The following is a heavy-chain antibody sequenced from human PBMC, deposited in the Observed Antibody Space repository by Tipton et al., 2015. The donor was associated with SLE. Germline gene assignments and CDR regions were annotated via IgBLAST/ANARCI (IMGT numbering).Heavy chain of an antibody. CDR3: SVQLIRLGELLDY. D-gene: IGHD3-16*01. CDR2: INHSGST. J-gene: IGHJ4*02. Sequence: TLSLTCTVSGGSINSYYWSWIRQPPGKGLEWIGEINHSGSTNYNPSLKSRVTISVDTSKNQFSLKLSSVTAADTAVYYCSVQLIRLGELLDYWGQGTLVTVSS. V-gene: IGHV4-34*01. CDR1: GGSINSYY.